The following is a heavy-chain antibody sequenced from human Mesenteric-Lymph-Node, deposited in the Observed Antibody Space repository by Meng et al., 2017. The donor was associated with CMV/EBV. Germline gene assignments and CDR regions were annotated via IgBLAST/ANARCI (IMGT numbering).Heavy chain of an antibody. CDR2: ISSSSSYI. Sequence: GGSLRLSCAASGFTFSAYSMNWVRQAPGKGLEWVSSISSSSSYISYADSVKGRFTVSRDNAKNSLYLHMDSLRAEDTAVYYCARGGVYQLPCDSWGQGTLVTVSS. V-gene: IGHV3-21*01. J-gene: IGHJ4*02. CDR1: GFTFSAYS. CDR3: ARGGVYQLPCDS. D-gene: IGHD2-2*01.